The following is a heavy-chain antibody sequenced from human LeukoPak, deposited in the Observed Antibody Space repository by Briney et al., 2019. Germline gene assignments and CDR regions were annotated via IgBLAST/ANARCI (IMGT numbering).Heavy chain of an antibody. J-gene: IGHJ4*02. Sequence: GGSLRLSCAASGFSFSTYAMSWVRQAPGKGLEWVSAISGSGGSTFNADSVKGRFTISRDNSKNTLFLQMNSLRAEDTAIYYCAKDHPSGYYFDYWGQGTLVTVSS. V-gene: IGHV3-23*01. CDR1: GFSFSTYA. CDR3: AKDHPSGYYFDY. D-gene: IGHD1-14*01. CDR2: ISGSGGST.